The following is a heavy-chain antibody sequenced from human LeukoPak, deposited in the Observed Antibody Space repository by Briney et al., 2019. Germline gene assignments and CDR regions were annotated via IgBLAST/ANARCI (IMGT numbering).Heavy chain of an antibody. Sequence: GESLKISCQGSGYLFSNYYIGWARQMPGKGLEWMGIIYPGDSVTRYSPSFQGQVTMSADTSTKRAYLQWSSLKASDTATYYCARGGSSPFYFGGQVFWGQGTVVTVSS. V-gene: IGHV5-51*01. CDR2: IYPGDSVT. J-gene: IGHJ4*02. CDR3: ARGGSSPFYFGGQVF. CDR1: GYLFSNYY. D-gene: IGHD6-13*01.